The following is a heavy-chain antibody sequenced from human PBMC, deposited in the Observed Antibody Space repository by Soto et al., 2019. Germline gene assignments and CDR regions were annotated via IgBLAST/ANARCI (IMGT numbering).Heavy chain of an antibody. CDR2: ISYDGGNT. J-gene: IGHJ6*02. Sequence: QVQLVESGGGVVQPGRSLRLSCAASGFTFSSYGIHCVRQTPGKGLEWVAFISYDGGNTFYADSVKGRFTISRDNSKNTLFLQMNSLRAEDTAVYYCAKVMITFGGSRYGLDVWGQGTTVTVSS. D-gene: IGHD3-16*01. V-gene: IGHV3-30*18. CDR3: AKVMITFGGSRYGLDV. CDR1: GFTFSSYG.